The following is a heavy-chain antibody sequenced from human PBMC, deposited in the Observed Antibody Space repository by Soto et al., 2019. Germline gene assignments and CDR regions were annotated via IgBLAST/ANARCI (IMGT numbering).Heavy chain of an antibody. V-gene: IGHV1-8*01. CDR2: MNPNSGNT. Sequence: ASVKVSCKASGYTFTSYDINWVRQATGQGLEWMGWMNPNSGNTGYAQKFQGRVTMTRNTSISTAYMELSSLRSEDTAVYYCARKDWGSSSWYGNGFDYWGQGTLVTVSS. D-gene: IGHD6-13*01. CDR1: GYTFTSYD. J-gene: IGHJ4*02. CDR3: ARKDWGSSSWYGNGFDY.